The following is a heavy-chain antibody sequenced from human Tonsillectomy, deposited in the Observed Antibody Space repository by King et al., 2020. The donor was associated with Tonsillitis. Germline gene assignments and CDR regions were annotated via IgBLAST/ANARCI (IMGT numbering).Heavy chain of an antibody. J-gene: IGHJ5*02. V-gene: IGHV1-69*01. CDR1: GGTFNSYA. CDR3: ARLNYDYVWCKGWFDP. CDR2: IIPIFGTA. D-gene: IGHD3-16*01. Sequence: VQLVESGAEVKKPGSSVKVSCKASGGTFNSYAISWVRQAPGQGLEWMGGIIPIFGTANYAQKFQGRVTITADESTSTAYMELSSLRSEDTAVYYCARLNYDYVWCKGWFDPWGQGTLVTVSS.